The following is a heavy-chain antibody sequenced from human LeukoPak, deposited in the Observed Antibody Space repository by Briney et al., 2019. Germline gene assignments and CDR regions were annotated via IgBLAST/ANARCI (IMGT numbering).Heavy chain of an antibody. Sequence: PGGSLRLSCAASGFTFSSYTMNWVRQAPGKGLEWVSSIAGSSGYISYTDSVKGRFTISRDNAKKSLYLQMTSLTAEDTAVYYCARDRGAYCGGDCYLGFDYWGRGTLVTVSS. D-gene: IGHD2-21*02. V-gene: IGHV3-21*01. CDR2: IAGSSGYI. CDR3: ARDRGAYCGGDCYLGFDY. CDR1: GFTFSSYT. J-gene: IGHJ4*01.